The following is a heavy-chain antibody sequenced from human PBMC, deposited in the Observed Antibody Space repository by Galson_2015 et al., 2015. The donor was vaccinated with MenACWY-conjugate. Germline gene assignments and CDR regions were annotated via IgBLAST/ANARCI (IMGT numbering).Heavy chain of an antibody. CDR3: TSRLIGVIAAFDY. J-gene: IGHJ4*02. CDR1: GFSFGGYT. D-gene: IGHD3-22*01. Sequence: SLRLSCATSGFSFGGYTLSWVRQAPGKGLEWVGFIRSKGFGETTEYAAPVKDRFTISRDDSTRIAYLQMNSLKTDDTAVYYCTSRLIGVIAAFDYWGQGTLVTVSS. V-gene: IGHV3-49*04. CDR2: IRSKGFGETT.